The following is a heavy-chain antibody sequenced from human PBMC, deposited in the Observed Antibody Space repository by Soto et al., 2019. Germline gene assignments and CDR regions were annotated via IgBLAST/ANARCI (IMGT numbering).Heavy chain of an antibody. CDR1: GGFISSTNFY. V-gene: IGHV4-39*01. CDR2: IHYSGTT. Sequence: SETLSLTCTVSGGFISSTNFYWGWIRQPPGRGLEWIGSIHYSGTTYYNPSLKSRVTISVDTSKSQFSLKVTSVTATDTAVYYCARRGSANYWVDFWRQGTPVTVSS. CDR3: ARRGSANYWVDF. D-gene: IGHD3-10*01. J-gene: IGHJ4*02.